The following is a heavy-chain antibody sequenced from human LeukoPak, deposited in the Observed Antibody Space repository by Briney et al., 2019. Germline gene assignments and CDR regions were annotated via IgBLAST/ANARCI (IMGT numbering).Heavy chain of an antibody. CDR1: GGSISSSSYY. CDR3: ARQGGYSSSWYEDY. V-gene: IGHV4-39*01. Sequence: PSETLSLTCTVSGGSISSSSYYWGWIRQPPGKGLEWIGSIYYSGSTYYNPSLKSRVTISVDTSKNQFSLKLSSVTAADTAVYYCARQGGYSSSWYEDYWGQGTLVTVSS. D-gene: IGHD6-13*01. CDR2: IYYSGST. J-gene: IGHJ4*02.